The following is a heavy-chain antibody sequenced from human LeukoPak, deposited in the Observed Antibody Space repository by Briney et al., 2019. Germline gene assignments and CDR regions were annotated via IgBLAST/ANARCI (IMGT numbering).Heavy chain of an antibody. Sequence: GSLLLSCAASGFPSSGYWRHWGRQVPGKGLVWVSRISGDGTARNYAGSVKGRFTISRDDAKNTVDLQMNSLRGEDTAVYYCVRGRGSYGWFDPWGQGTLVTVSS. CDR1: GFPSSGYW. V-gene: IGHV3-74*01. J-gene: IGHJ5*02. CDR2: ISGDGTAR. D-gene: IGHD3-10*01. CDR3: VRGRGSYGWFDP.